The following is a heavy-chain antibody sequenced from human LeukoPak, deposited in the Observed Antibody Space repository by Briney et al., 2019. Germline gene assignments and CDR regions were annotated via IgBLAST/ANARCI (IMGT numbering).Heavy chain of an antibody. J-gene: IGHJ4*02. CDR2: IKQDGSEK. CDR3: ASIPTARTLEWLFFFDY. Sequence: PGGSLRLSCAASGFTFSSYWMSWVRQAPGKGLEWVANIKQDGSEKYYVDSVKGRFTISRDNAKNSLYLQMNSLRAEDTAVYYCASIPTARTLEWLFFFDYWGQGTLVTVSS. V-gene: IGHV3-7*01. D-gene: IGHD3-3*01. CDR1: GFTFSSYW.